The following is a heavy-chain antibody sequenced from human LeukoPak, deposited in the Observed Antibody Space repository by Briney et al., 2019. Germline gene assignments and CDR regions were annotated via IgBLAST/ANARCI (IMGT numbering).Heavy chain of an antibody. Sequence: GGSLRLSCAASGFTFSSYWMSWVRQAPGKGLEWVANIKQDGSEKYYVDSVKGRFTISRDNAKNSLYLQMNSLRAEDTAVYYCARDPGAHYDFWSGYWSYYFDYWGQGTLVTVSS. V-gene: IGHV3-7*01. CDR1: GFTFSSYW. D-gene: IGHD3-3*01. CDR2: IKQDGSEK. J-gene: IGHJ4*02. CDR3: ARDPGAHYDFWSGYWSYYFDY.